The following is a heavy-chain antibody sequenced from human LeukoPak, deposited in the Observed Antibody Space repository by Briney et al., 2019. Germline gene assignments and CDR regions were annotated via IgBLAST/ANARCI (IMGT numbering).Heavy chain of an antibody. D-gene: IGHD2-2*01. J-gene: IGHJ4*02. CDR1: GFTFSSYG. V-gene: IGHV3-30*02. CDR3: AKGRSYCSSTSCPIGY. CDR2: IRYDGSNK. Sequence: GGSLRLSCAASGFTFSSYGMHWVRQAPGKGLEWVAFIRYDGSNKYCADSVKGRFTTSRDNSKNTLYLQMNSLRAEDTAVYYCAKGRSYCSSTSCPIGYWGQGTLVTVSS.